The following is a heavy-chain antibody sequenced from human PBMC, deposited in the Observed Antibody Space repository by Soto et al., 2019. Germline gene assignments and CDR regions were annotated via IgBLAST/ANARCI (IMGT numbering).Heavy chain of an antibody. CDR1: GGIFSSNT. Sequence: QVYLVQSGAEVKKPGSSVKISCKASGGIFSSNTINWVRQAAGQGLEWMGGIIHLFGTTNYAERFQGRVTITADKATKTEYMELSSLRSEDTAVYYCASIAAFGGDCYAFDSWGQGPLVTVSS. J-gene: IGHJ4*02. V-gene: IGHV1-69*06. D-gene: IGHD2-21*02. CDR2: IIHLFGTT. CDR3: ASIAAFGGDCYAFDS.